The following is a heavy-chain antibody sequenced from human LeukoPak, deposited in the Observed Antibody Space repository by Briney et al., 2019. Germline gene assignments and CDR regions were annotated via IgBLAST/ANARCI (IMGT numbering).Heavy chain of an antibody. CDR3: ARDIDLIVGATRDYGMDV. CDR1: GGSISSGGYC. Sequence: TSETLSLTCTVSGGSISSGGYCWSWIRQPPGKGLEWIGYIYHSGSTYYNPSLKSRVTTSVDTSKNQFSLKLSSVTAADTAVYYCARDIDLIVGATRDYGMDVWGQGTTVTVSS. V-gene: IGHV4-30-2*01. CDR2: IYHSGST. D-gene: IGHD1-26*01. J-gene: IGHJ6*02.